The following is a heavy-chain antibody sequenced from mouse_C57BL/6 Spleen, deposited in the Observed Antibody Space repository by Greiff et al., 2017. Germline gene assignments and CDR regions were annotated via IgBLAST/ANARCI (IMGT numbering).Heavy chain of an antibody. J-gene: IGHJ2*01. CDR1: GFTFSSYA. CDR3: TRGESDYDFFFDY. D-gene: IGHD2-4*01. Sequence: DVQLVESGEGLVKPGGSLKLSCAASGFTFSSYAMSWVRQTPEKRLEWVAYISSGGDYIYYADTVKGRFTISRDNARNTLYLQMSSLKSEDTAMYYCTRGESDYDFFFDYWGQGTTLTVSS. V-gene: IGHV5-9-1*02. CDR2: ISSGGDYI.